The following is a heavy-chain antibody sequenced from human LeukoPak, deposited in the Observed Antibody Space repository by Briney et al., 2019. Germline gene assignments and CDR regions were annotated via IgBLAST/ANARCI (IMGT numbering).Heavy chain of an antibody. D-gene: IGHD3-16*01. CDR1: GGTFSSYA. CDR2: IIPIFGTA. CDR3: ARDLFPDPPLGPSAENY. V-gene: IGHV1-69*13. Sequence: SVKVSCKASGGTFSSYAISWVRQAPGQGLEWMGGIIPIFGTANYAQKFQGRVTITADESTSTAYMELSSLRSEDTAVYYCARDLFPDPPLGPSAENYWGQGTLVTVSS. J-gene: IGHJ4*02.